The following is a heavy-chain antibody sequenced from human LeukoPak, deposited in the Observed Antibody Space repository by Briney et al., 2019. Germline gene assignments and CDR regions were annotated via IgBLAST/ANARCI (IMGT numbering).Heavy chain of an antibody. V-gene: IGHV3-21*01. Sequence: GGSLRLSCAASGFTFSSYSMNWGRQAPGKGLEWVSSISSSSSYIYYADSVKGRFTISRDNAKNSLYLQMNSLRAEDTAVYYCARGQPAYCSGGSCYVAFDIWGQGTMVTVSS. J-gene: IGHJ3*02. D-gene: IGHD2-15*01. CDR1: GFTFSSYS. CDR3: ARGQPAYCSGGSCYVAFDI. CDR2: ISSSSSYI.